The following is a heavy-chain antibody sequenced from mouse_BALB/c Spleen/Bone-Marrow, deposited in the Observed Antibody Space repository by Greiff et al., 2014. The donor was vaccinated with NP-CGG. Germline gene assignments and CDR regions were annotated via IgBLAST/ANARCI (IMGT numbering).Heavy chain of an antibody. CDR3: ARNYGSSLDY. CDR2: IDPANGNT. Sequence: VQLQQSGAEIVKPGASVKSSCTTSGFNIEDSYIYWMKQRPEQGLEWVRRIDPANGNTKYDPKFQGKATITVDTSSATAYLQLSSLTSEDTAVYYCARNYGSSLDYWGQGTTLTVSS. J-gene: IGHJ2*01. CDR1: GFNIEDSY. V-gene: IGHV14-3*02. D-gene: IGHD1-1*01.